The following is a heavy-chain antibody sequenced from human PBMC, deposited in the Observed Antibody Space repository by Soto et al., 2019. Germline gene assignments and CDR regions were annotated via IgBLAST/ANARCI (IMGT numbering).Heavy chain of an antibody. Sequence: QVQLQESGPGLVKPSETLSLTCIVSGGSISTYYWSWVRQPPGKGLEWIGYIYYTGSTGYTPSLQSRVTMSVDTPKNQFSLKLSSVTAAGAAVYYCARQAGGIVDHWGQGTLVTVSS. CDR1: GGSISTYY. CDR2: IYYTGST. D-gene: IGHD6-13*01. J-gene: IGHJ4*02. V-gene: IGHV4-59*08. CDR3: ARQAGGIVDH.